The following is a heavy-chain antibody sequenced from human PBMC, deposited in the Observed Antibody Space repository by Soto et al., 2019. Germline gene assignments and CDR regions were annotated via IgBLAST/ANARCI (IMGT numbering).Heavy chain of an antibody. J-gene: IGHJ6*02. V-gene: IGHV3-48*02. Sequence: GGSLRLSCAASGLTFSSYSMNWVRQAPGKGLEWVSYISSSSSTIYYADSVKGRFTISRDNAKNSLYLQMSSLRDEDTAVYYCARVIMDVWGQGTTVTVSS. CDR3: ARVIMDV. CDR2: ISSSSSTI. CDR1: GLTFSSYS.